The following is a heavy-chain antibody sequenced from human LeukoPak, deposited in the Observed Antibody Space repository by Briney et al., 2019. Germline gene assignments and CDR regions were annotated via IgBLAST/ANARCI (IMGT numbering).Heavy chain of an antibody. V-gene: IGHV1-69*05. CDR2: IIPIFGTA. J-gene: IGHJ4*02. D-gene: IGHD6-19*01. Sequence: GASVKVSCKASGGTFSSYAISWVRQAPGQGLEWMGGIIPIFGTANYAQKFQGRVTMTRDTSTSTVYMELSSLRSEDTAVYYCARPGIAVAGSDHPFDYWGQGTLVTVSS. CDR3: ARPGIAVAGSDHPFDY. CDR1: GGTFSSYA.